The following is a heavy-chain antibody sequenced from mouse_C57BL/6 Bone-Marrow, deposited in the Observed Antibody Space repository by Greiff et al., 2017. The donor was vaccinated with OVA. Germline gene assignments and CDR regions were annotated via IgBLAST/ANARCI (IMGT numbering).Heavy chain of an antibody. CDR3: ARVDYGYQFSHWYFDV. V-gene: IGHV1-55*01. CDR1: GYTFTSYW. Sequence: VQLQQPGAELVKPGASVKMSCKASGYTFTSYWITWVKQRPGQGLEWIGDIYPGSGSTNYNEKFKSKATLTVDTSSSTAYMQLSSLTSEDSAVYYGARVDYGYQFSHWYFDVWGTGTTVTVSS. CDR2: IYPGSGST. J-gene: IGHJ1*03. D-gene: IGHD2-2*01.